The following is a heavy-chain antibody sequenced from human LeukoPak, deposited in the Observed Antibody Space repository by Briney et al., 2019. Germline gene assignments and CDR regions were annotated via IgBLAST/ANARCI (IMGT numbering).Heavy chain of an antibody. CDR3: ASAILDGYNDMYFDY. J-gene: IGHJ4*02. Sequence: SVKVSCKASGYTFTSYGISWVRQAPGQGLEWMGRIIPIFGTANYAQKFQGRVTITTDESTSTAYMELSSLRSEDTAVYYCASAILDGYNDMYFDYWGQGTLVTVSS. V-gene: IGHV1-69*05. CDR2: IIPIFGTA. CDR1: GYTFTSYG. D-gene: IGHD5-24*01.